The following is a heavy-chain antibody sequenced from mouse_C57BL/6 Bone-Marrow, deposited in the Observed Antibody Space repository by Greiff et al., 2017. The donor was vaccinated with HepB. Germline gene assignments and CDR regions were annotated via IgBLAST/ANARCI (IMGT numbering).Heavy chain of an antibody. D-gene: IGHD2-5*01. V-gene: IGHV1-19*01. CDR2: INPYNGGT. CDR1: GYTFTDYY. CDR3: ARTGVYSNYFDY. J-gene: IGHJ2*01. Sequence: VQLKQSGPVLVKPGASVKMSCKASGYTFTDYYMNWVKQSHGKSLEWIGVINPYNGGTSYNQKFKGKATLTVDKSSSTAYMELNSLTSEDSAVYYCARTGVYSNYFDYWGQGTTLTVSS.